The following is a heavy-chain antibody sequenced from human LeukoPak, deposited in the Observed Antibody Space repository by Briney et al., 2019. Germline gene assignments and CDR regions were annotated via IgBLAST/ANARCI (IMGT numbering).Heavy chain of an antibody. CDR3: ARYDIVATIFDY. Sequence: SETLSLTCTVSGGSISSSSYYWGWIRQPPGKGLEWIGSIYYSGSTYYNPSLKSRVTISVDTSKNQFSLKLSSVTAADTAVYYCARYDIVATIFDYWGQGTLVTVSS. CDR1: GGSISSSSYY. CDR2: IYYSGST. D-gene: IGHD5-12*01. J-gene: IGHJ4*02. V-gene: IGHV4-39*07.